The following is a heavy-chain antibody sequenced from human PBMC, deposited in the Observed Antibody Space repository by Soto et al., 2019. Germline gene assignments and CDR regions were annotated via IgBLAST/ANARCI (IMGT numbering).Heavy chain of an antibody. J-gene: IGHJ6*02. V-gene: IGHV3-7*01. D-gene: IGHD3-3*01. CDR2: IKQDGSEK. CDR3: ARDRYSYYDFWSGSLPYYYYGMDV. CDR1: GFTFDEYA. Sequence: GGSLRLSCAASGFTFDEYALTWVRQAPGKGLEWVANIKQDGSEKYYVDSVKGRFTISRDNAKNSLYLQMNSLRAEDTAVYYCARDRYSYYDFWSGSLPYYYYGMDVWGQGTTVTVSS.